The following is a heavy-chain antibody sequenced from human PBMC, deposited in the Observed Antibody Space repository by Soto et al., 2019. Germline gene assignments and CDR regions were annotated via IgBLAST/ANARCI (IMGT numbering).Heavy chain of an antibody. V-gene: IGHV4-59*01. Sequence: SETLSLTCTVSGGSISSYYWSWIRQPPGKGLEWIGYIYYSGSTNYNPSLKSRVTISVGTSKNQFSLKLSSVTAADTAVYYCARALYSYGPRFDPWGQGTLVTVS. CDR3: ARALYSYGPRFDP. D-gene: IGHD5-18*01. CDR1: GGSISSYY. J-gene: IGHJ5*02. CDR2: IYYSGST.